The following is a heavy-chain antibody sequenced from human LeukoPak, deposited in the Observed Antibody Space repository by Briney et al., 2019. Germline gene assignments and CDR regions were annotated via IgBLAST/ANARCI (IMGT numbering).Heavy chain of an antibody. CDR3: IRDVPSGGYSHGCFDY. Sequence: PGRSLRLSCTGSGFAFSDYTITWVRQAPGKGLEWLGFIRTKVYGGTTEYAASVKGRFTISRDDFKSIAHLQMNSLKIEDTALYLCIRDVPSGGYSHGCFDYWGQGTLVTVSS. CDR1: GFAFSDYT. J-gene: IGHJ4*02. CDR2: IRTKVYGGTT. V-gene: IGHV3-49*04. D-gene: IGHD5-18*01.